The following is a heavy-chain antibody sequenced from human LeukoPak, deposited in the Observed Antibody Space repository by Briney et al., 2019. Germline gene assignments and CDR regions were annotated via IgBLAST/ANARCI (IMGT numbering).Heavy chain of an antibody. CDR3: ARELYYYDSSGFDY. D-gene: IGHD3-22*01. CDR2: IYTSGST. V-gene: IGHV4-4*07. J-gene: IGHJ4*02. Sequence: SETLSLTCTVSGGSISSYYWSWIRQPAGKGLEWIGRIYTSGSTNYNPSLKSRVTMSVGTSKNQFSLKLSSVTAADTAVYYCARELYYYDSSGFDYWGQGTLVTVSS. CDR1: GGSISSYY.